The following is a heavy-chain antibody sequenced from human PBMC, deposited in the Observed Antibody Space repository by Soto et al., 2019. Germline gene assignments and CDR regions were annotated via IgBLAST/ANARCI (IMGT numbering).Heavy chain of an antibody. CDR3: ARDGGAY. CDR1: GFTFSSYA. J-gene: IGHJ4*02. Sequence: QVQLVESGGGVVQPGRSLRLSCAASGFTFSSYAMHWVRRAPGKGLEWMAVMSYDGSNKYYADSVKGRFTISRDKSKNTLYLQMNSLRPEDTDLYYCARDGGAYWGQGTLVIVSS. CDR2: MSYDGSNK. V-gene: IGHV3-30-3*01. D-gene: IGHD3-16*01.